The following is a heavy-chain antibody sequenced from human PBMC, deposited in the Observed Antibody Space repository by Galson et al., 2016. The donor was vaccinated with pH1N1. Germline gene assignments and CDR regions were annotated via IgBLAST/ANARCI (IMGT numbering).Heavy chain of an antibody. Sequence: QSGAEVKKPGESLKISCQASGYTFTRNWIAWVRQMPGRGLEWMGMIYPGDSDTRYNTSFQGQVTISADKSISTTYLHWSSLDASDTAMYFCARSARVWFDSSGYYPHYFDNWGQGTLVTVSS. V-gene: IGHV5-51*01. CDR1: GYTFTRNW. CDR2: IYPGDSDT. J-gene: IGHJ4*02. CDR3: ARSARVWFDSSGYYPHYFDN. D-gene: IGHD3-22*01.